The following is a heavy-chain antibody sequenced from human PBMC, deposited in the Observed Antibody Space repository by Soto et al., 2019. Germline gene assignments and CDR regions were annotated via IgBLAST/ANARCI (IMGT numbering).Heavy chain of an antibody. Sequence: GGSLRLSCAASGFTFSSYAMSWVRQAPGKGLEWVSANRYTTEYAPSVKGRFTISGDDSKNSLYLEMNSLKTEDTAVYYCTKDLAPGIPRGLDVWGQGITVTVSS. CDR1: GFTFSSYA. CDR2: SANRYTT. J-gene: IGHJ6*02. V-gene: IGHV3-72*01. D-gene: IGHD2-21*02. CDR3: TKDLAPGIPRGLDV.